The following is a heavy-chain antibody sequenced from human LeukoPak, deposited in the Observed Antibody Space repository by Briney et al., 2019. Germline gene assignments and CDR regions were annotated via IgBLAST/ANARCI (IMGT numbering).Heavy chain of an antibody. CDR3: ARVSNSGYVGSANDY. Sequence: QTGGSLRLSCAASGFTFSSYSMNWVRQAPGKGLEWVSYISSSGSTIYYADSVKGRFTISRDNAKNSLYLQMNSLRAEDTAVYYCARVSNSGYVGSANDYWGQGTLVTVSS. J-gene: IGHJ4*02. CDR2: ISSSGSTI. CDR1: GFTFSSYS. D-gene: IGHD5-12*01. V-gene: IGHV3-48*04.